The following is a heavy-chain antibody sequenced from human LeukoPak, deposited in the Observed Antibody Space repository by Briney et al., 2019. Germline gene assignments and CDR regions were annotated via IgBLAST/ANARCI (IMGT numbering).Heavy chain of an antibody. CDR3: VRDRVWFGELFDY. CDR2: ISSSSSYI. Sequence: PGGSLRLSCAASGFTFSSYSMNWVRQAPGKGLEWVSSISSSSSYIYYADSVKGRFTISRDNAKNSLYLQMNSLRAEDTAVYYCVRDRVWFGELFDYWGQGTLVTVSS. CDR1: GFTFSSYS. V-gene: IGHV3-21*01. J-gene: IGHJ4*02. D-gene: IGHD3-10*01.